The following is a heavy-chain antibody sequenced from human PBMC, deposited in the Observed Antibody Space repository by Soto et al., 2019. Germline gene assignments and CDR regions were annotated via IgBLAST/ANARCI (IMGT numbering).Heavy chain of an antibody. V-gene: IGHV3-74*01. Sequence: EVQLVESGGGLVQPGGSLRLSCEASGFTFSTYWMHWVRQVPGKGLVYVSRINGDGNSISYADSGKGRFTISRDNARNTLYVQMNSVRAEDTAVYHCERGLVGAFNWLDLWGQGTLVTVSS. D-gene: IGHD1-26*01. CDR2: INGDGNSI. CDR3: ERGLVGAFNWLDL. J-gene: IGHJ5*02. CDR1: GFTFSTYW.